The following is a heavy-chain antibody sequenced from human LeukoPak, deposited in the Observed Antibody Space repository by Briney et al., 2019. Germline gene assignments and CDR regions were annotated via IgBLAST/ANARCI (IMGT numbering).Heavy chain of an antibody. CDR3: TTGPTYYYDSSGYYYVYYFDY. J-gene: IGHJ4*02. Sequence: PGGSLRLSCAASGFTFSNAWMSWVRQAPGKGLEWVGHIKSKTDGGTTDYAAPVKGRFTISRDDSKNTLYLQMNSLKTEDTAVYYCTTGPTYYYDSSGYYYVYYFDYWGQGTLVTVSS. D-gene: IGHD3-22*01. CDR2: IKSKTDGGTT. CDR1: GFTFSNAW. V-gene: IGHV3-15*01.